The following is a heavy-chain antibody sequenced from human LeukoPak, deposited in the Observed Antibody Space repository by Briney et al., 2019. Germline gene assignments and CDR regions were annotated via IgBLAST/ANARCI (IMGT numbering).Heavy chain of an antibody. J-gene: IGHJ4*02. CDR1: GYTFTGYY. CDR2: INPNSGGT. D-gene: IGHD3-10*01. V-gene: IGHV1-2*02. Sequence: ASVKVSCKASGYTFTGYYMHWVRQAPGQGLEWMGWINPNSGGTNYAQKFQGRVTMTRDTSISTAYMELSRLRSDDTAVYYCARGRLYYYGSGSAPRYFDYWGQGTLVTVSS. CDR3: ARGRLYYYGSGSAPRYFDY.